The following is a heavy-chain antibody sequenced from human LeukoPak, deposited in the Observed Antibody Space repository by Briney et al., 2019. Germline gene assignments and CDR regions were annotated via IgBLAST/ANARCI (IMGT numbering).Heavy chain of an antibody. D-gene: IGHD6-6*01. V-gene: IGHV3-30*04. Sequence: GGSLRLSCAASGFTFSSYAMHWVRLAPGKGLEWVGVISYDGTNQYYADFVKGRFTISRDNSENTQFLQMNSLRPEDTAVYYCARDGAARLLRHYYYMDVWGKGTTVTVSS. CDR3: ARDGAARLLRHYYYMDV. CDR1: GFTFSSYA. J-gene: IGHJ6*03. CDR2: ISYDGTNQ.